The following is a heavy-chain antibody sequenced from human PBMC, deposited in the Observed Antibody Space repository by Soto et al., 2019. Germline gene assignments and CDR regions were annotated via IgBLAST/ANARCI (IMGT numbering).Heavy chain of an antibody. J-gene: IGHJ4*02. CDR1: GGTFSSYA. V-gene: IGHV1-69*13. CDR2: IIPIFGTA. CDR3: ARVFYYDSSGYYGGYFDY. Sequence: ASVKVSCKASGGTFSSYAISWVQQAPGQGLEWMGGIIPIFGTANYAQKFQGRVTITADESTSTAYMELSSLRSEDTAVYYCARVFYYDSSGYYGGYFDYWGQGTLVTVSS. D-gene: IGHD3-22*01.